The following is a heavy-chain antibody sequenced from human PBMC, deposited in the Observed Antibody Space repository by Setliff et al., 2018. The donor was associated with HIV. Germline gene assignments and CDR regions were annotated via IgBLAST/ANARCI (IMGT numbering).Heavy chain of an antibody. Sequence: ASVKVSCKTSGYSFSSHGVSWVRQAPGQGLEWLGWISSYNGKTKYGQNVQGRVTLTTDTSTSTACMELRSLRPDDTAVYYCAKDISASALYYYGMDVWGQGTTVTVSS. CDR1: GYSFSSHG. CDR3: AKDISASALYYYGMDV. CDR2: ISSYNGKT. D-gene: IGHD6-13*01. J-gene: IGHJ6*02. V-gene: IGHV1-18*01.